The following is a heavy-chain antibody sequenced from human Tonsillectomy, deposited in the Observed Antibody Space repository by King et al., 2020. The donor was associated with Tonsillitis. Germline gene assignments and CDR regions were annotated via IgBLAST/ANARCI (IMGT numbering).Heavy chain of an antibody. CDR2: INVGNGNT. V-gene: IGHV1-3*01. CDR3: ARDEVRGATILLYYFDY. J-gene: IGHJ4*02. D-gene: IGHD5-12*01. Sequence: VQLVQSGAEVKKPGASVKVSCKASGYTFTNYAMHWVRQAPGQRLEWMGWINVGNGNTKYSQKFQGRVTITRDTSASTAYMELSSLRSEDTAVYYCARDEVRGATILLYYFDYWGQGTLVTVSS. CDR1: GYTFTNYA.